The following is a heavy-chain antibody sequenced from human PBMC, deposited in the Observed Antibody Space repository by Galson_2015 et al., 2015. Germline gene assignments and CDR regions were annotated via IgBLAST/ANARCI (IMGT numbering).Heavy chain of an antibody. Sequence: SVKVSCKASGYTFTSYGISWARQAPGQGLEWMGRISTFNGKTNYAQKLQGRVTMTTDTSTSTAYMELSSLRSDDTAVYYCARVIVAVAGPLHFDYWGQGTLVTVSS. CDR3: ARVIVAVAGPLHFDY. CDR2: ISTFNGKT. V-gene: IGHV1-18*01. J-gene: IGHJ4*02. CDR1: GYTFTSYG. D-gene: IGHD6-19*01.